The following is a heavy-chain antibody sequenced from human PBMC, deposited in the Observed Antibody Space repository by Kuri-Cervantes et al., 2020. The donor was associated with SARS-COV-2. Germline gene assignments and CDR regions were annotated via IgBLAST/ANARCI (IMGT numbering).Heavy chain of an antibody. CDR3: VGERPPLVVVAAMGD. CDR2: ITYDGNSK. D-gene: IGHD2-15*01. J-gene: IGHJ4*02. V-gene: IGHV3-30*03. Sequence: GESLKISCAASGFTFSTYAMHWVRQAPGKGLEWVAVITYDGNSKYYADSVKGRFTVSRDNSKNTLYLQMNRLTSEDTAIYYCVGERPPLVVVAAMGDWGQGSLVTVSS. CDR1: GFTFSTYA.